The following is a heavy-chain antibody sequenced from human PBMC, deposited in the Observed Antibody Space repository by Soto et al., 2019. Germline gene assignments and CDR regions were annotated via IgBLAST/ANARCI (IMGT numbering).Heavy chain of an antibody. CDR2: IYYSGST. CDR1: GGSISISSYY. V-gene: IGHV4-39*07. J-gene: IGHJ5*02. CDR3: ARIALVYGSGSYHTNQDWFDP. D-gene: IGHD3-10*01. Sequence: ETLSLTCTVSGGSISISSYYWVWIRQPPGKGLEWIGCIYYSGSTNYNPSLKSRVTISVDTSKNQFSLKLSSVTAADTAVYYCARIALVYGSGSYHTNQDWFDPWGQGTLVTVSS.